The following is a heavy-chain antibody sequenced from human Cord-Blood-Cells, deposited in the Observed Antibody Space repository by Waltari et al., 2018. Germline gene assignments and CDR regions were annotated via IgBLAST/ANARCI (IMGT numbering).Heavy chain of an antibody. CDR2: IYYSGST. J-gene: IGHJ3*02. CDR3: ARQVRYCSSTSCNDAFDI. V-gene: IGHV4-59*08. D-gene: IGHD2-2*01. CDR1: GGSISSYY. Sequence: QVQLQESGPGLVKPSETLSLTCTVSGGSISSYYWSWTRQPPVKGLEWIGYIYYSGSTNYNPSIKSRVTISVDTSKNQCSLKLSSVTAADTAVYYCARQVRYCSSTSCNDAFDIWGQGTMVTVSS.